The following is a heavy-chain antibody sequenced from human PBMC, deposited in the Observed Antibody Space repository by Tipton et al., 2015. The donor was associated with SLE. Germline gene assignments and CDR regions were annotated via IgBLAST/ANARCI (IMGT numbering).Heavy chain of an antibody. Sequence: QSGAEVKKPGASVKVSCKASGYTFIAYYIHWVRQAPGQGLEWMGRINPKSGGTDYAQKFQGRVTMTRDTSISTAYMELSSLRSEDTAVYYCARGARQTTYYFDYWGQGTLVIVSS. CDR3: ARGARQTTYYFDY. V-gene: IGHV1-2*06. CDR1: GYTFIAYY. J-gene: IGHJ4*02. CDR2: INPKSGGT. D-gene: IGHD1-1*01.